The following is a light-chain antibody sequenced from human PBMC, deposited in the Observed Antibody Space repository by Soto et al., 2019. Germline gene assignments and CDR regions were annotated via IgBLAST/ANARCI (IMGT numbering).Light chain of an antibody. CDR3: QQANSFPHT. J-gene: IGKJ5*01. CDR2: GAS. V-gene: IGKV1-9*01. CDR1: QGISSY. Sequence: DIQLTQSPSFLSASVGDRVTITCRASQGISSYLAWFQQKPGRAPNLLIYGASTLQSGVPSRFSGSGSGTDFTLTISSLQPEDFATYYCQQANSFPHTFGQGTRLEIK.